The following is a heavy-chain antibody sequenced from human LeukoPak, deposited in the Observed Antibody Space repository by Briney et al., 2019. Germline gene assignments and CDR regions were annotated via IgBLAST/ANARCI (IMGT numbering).Heavy chain of an antibody. Sequence: GRSLRLSCAASGFTFDDYAMHWVRQAPGKGLEWVSGISWNSGSIGYADSVKGRFTISRDNAKNSLYLQMNSLRAEDMALYYCAKGTGNYYDSSGSYMDVWGKGTTVTVSS. D-gene: IGHD3-22*01. CDR2: ISWNSGSI. V-gene: IGHV3-9*03. J-gene: IGHJ6*03. CDR3: AKGTGNYYDSSGSYMDV. CDR1: GFTFDDYA.